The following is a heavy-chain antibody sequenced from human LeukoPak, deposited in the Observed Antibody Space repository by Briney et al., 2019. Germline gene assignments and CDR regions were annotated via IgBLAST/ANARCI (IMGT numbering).Heavy chain of an antibody. Sequence: SETLSLTCTVSGGSISNYYWSWIRQPAGKGLEWIGRIYSSGNTNYNPSLQSRVTLSVDTSKNQFSLRLGSVTAADTAIYYCARDHGVTTALNWFDPWGQGTLVTVSS. D-gene: IGHD3-22*01. V-gene: IGHV4-4*07. CDR1: GGSISNYY. J-gene: IGHJ5*02. CDR2: IYSSGNT. CDR3: ARDHGVTTALNWFDP.